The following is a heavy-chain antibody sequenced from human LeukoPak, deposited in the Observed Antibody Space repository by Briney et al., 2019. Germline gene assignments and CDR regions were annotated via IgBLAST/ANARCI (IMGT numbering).Heavy chain of an antibody. CDR1: GGSISSYY. Sequence: SETLSLTCTVSGGSISSYYWSWIRQPPGKGLEWIGSIYHSGSTYYNPSLKSRVTISVDTSKNQFSLKLSSVTAADTAVYYCARVGAAAVPTTLDYWGQGTLVTVSS. D-gene: IGHD6-13*01. V-gene: IGHV4-38-2*02. J-gene: IGHJ4*02. CDR2: IYHSGST. CDR3: ARVGAAAVPTTLDY.